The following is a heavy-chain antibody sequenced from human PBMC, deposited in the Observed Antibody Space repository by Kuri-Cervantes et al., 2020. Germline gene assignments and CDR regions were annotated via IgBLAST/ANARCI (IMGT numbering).Heavy chain of an antibody. CDR1: GYSFTSYW. J-gene: IGHJ4*02. Sequence: GESLKISCKGSGYSFTSYWIGRVRQMPGKGLEWMGIIYPGDSDTRYSQSFQGQVTIPADNSLSTAYLQWSSLKASDTAMYYCARLGGNLLSGDYWGQGTLVTVSS. V-gene: IGHV5-51*01. CDR3: ARLGGNLLSGDY. CDR2: IYPGDSDT. D-gene: IGHD4-23*01.